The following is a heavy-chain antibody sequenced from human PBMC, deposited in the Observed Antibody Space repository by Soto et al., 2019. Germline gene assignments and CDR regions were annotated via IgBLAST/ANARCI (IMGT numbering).Heavy chain of an antibody. D-gene: IGHD2-2*01. CDR3: ARVAPYCSTTTCYIDS. V-gene: IGHV3-23*01. Sequence: EVQLLESGGGLVRPGGTLRLSCAASGFTFSSYPMKWVRQGPGKGLEWVSTIGGSGTGFNTDYADSVKGRFVISRDNSKNTVYLQMNSLRPEDTALYYCARVAPYCSTTTCYIDSWGQGTLVTVSS. CDR2: IGGSGTGFNT. J-gene: IGHJ4*02. CDR1: GFTFSSYP.